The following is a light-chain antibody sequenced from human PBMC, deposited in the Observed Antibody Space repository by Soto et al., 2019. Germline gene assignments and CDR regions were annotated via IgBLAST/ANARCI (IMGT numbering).Light chain of an antibody. V-gene: IGKV1-5*01. CDR3: QQYNSYWT. CDR1: QSISSW. CDR2: DAS. J-gene: IGKJ1*01. Sequence: DMQIIQSPSTLSASVGDRVTITCRASQSISSWLAWYQQKPGKAPKLLIYDASSLESGVPSRFSGSGSGTEFTLTISSLQPDDFETYYCQQYNSYWTFGQGTKVDIK.